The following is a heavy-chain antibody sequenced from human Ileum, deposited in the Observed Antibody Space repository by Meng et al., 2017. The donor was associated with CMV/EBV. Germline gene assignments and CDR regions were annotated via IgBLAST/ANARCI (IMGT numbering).Heavy chain of an antibody. D-gene: IGHD3-3*01. CDR3: ARDGYYDFWPYFYYGMDV. Sequence: SETLSLTCTVAGGSMTSYYWSWIRQPPGKGLEWNGEIYHSGSTNYNPSLKSRVTISVDKSKNQFSLKLSSVTAADTAVYYCARDGYYDFWPYFYYGMDVWGQGTTVTVSS. CDR1: GGSMTSYY. J-gene: IGHJ6*02. V-gene: IGHV4-59*12. CDR2: IYHSGST.